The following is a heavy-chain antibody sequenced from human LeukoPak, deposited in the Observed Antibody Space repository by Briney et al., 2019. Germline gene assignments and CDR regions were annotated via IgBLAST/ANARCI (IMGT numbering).Heavy chain of an antibody. CDR3: ARETRTGSSSSWPFDY. CDR2: IYYSGGT. V-gene: IGHV4-39*07. Sequence: SETLSLTCTVSGGSISSSSYYWGWIRQPPGKGLEWIGSIYYSGGTYYNPSLKSRVTISVDTSKNQFSVKLSSVTAADTAVYYCARETRTGSSSSWPFDYWGQGTLVTVPS. J-gene: IGHJ4*02. D-gene: IGHD6-13*01. CDR1: GGSISSSSYY.